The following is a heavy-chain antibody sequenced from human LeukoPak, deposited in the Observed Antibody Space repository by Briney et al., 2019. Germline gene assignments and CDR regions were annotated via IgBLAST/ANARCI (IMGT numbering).Heavy chain of an antibody. V-gene: IGHV4-34*01. D-gene: IGHD1-14*01. CDR1: GGSFRGYY. CDR2: INYSCST. J-gene: IGHJ4*02. Sequence: KPPETLSLTCGVYGGSFRGYYWSWIRQPPGKGLEWIGEINYSCSTRYNASLKSRVTISLDTSRKTVSLKLSSVTAADTAVYYCASTERCSTTCPLDYWGQGTLSPSP. CDR3: ASTERCSTTCPLDY.